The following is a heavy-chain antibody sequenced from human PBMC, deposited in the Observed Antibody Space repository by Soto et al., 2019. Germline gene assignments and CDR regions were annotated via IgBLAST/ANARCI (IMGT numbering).Heavy chain of an antibody. Sequence: PGGSLRLSCAASGFTFSSYGMHWVRQAPGKGLEWVAVISYDGSNKYYADSVKGRFTISRDNSKNTLYLQMNSLRAEDTAVYYCAKDRSAYYYDSSGYYYNWGQGTLVTVSS. J-gene: IGHJ4*02. V-gene: IGHV3-30*18. CDR1: GFTFSSYG. D-gene: IGHD3-22*01. CDR2: ISYDGSNK. CDR3: AKDRSAYYYDSSGYYYN.